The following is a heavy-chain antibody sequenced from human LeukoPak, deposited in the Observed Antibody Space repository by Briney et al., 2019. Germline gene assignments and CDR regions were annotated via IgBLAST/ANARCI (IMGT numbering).Heavy chain of an antibody. J-gene: IGHJ4*02. CDR1: GYTLTELS. Sequence: ASVKVSCKVSGYTLTELSMHWVRQAPGKGLEGMGGFDPEDGETIYAQKFQGRVTMTEDTSTDTAYMELSSLRSEDTAVYYCATPGGRGYSGYDWGTFDYWGQGTLVTVSS. CDR3: ATPGGRGYSGYDWGTFDY. V-gene: IGHV1-24*01. CDR2: FDPEDGET. D-gene: IGHD5-12*01.